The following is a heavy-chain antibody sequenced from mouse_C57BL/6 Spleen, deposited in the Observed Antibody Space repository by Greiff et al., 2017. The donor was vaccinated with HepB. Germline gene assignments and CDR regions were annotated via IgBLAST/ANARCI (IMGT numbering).Heavy chain of an antibody. D-gene: IGHD1-1*01. J-gene: IGHJ2*01. CDR3: TRVITTVVVDD. CDR1: GYTFTDYE. V-gene: IGHV1-15*01. Sequence: VQLQQSGAELVRPGASVTLSCKASGYTFTDYEMHWVKQTPVHGLEWIGAIDPETGGTAYNQKFKGKAILTADKSSSTAYMELRSLTSEDSAVYYCTRVITTVVVDDWGQGTTLTVSS. CDR2: IDPETGGT.